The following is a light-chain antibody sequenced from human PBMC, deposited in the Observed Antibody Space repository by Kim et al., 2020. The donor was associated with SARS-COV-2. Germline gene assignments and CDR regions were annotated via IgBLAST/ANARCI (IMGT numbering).Light chain of an antibody. J-gene: IGLJ3*02. Sequence: SYELTQPPSVSVSPGQTASITCPGDKLGDKYACWYQQKPGQSPVLVIYQDSKRPSGIPERLSGSNSGNTATLTISGTQAMDEADYYCQAWDSSTAWVFGG. V-gene: IGLV3-1*01. CDR2: QDS. CDR1: KLGDKY. CDR3: QAWDSSTAWV.